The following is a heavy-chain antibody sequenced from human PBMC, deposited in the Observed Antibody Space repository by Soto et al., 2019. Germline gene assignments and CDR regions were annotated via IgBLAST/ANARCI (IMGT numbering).Heavy chain of an antibody. V-gene: IGHV1-2*02. CDR2: INPNSGGT. CDR3: ARDWVDTAIQGHYYYYYGMDA. CDR1: GYTFTGYY. J-gene: IGHJ6*02. Sequence: ASVKVSCKASGYTFTGYYMHWVRQAPGQGLEWMGWINPNSGGTNYAQKFQGRVTMTRDTSISTAYMELSRLRSDDTAVYYCARDWVDTAIQGHYYYYYGMDAWGQGTTVTSP. D-gene: IGHD5-18*01.